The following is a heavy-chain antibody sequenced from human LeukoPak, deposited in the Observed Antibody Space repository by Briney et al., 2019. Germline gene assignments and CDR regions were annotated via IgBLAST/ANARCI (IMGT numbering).Heavy chain of an antibody. Sequence: GGSLRLSCAASGFTFSRHWMNWVRQAPGKGLEWVANMKPDGSEKYYVDSVKGRFTISRDNAKNSLYLQMDSLRAEDTAVYYCARDQLNWGIGFCDYWGQGTLVTVSS. CDR3: ARDQLNWGIGFCDY. CDR1: GFTFSRHW. CDR2: MKPDGSEK. V-gene: IGHV3-7*01. D-gene: IGHD7-27*01. J-gene: IGHJ4*02.